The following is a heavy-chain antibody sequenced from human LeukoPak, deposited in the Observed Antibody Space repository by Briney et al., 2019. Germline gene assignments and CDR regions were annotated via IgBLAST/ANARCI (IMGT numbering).Heavy chain of an antibody. D-gene: IGHD3-9*01. CDR1: GFTFSSYW. J-gene: IGHJ4*01. CDR3: ARDQAYYDILTGYYSDY. V-gene: IGHV3-7*04. Sequence: GGSLRLSCAASGFTFSSYWMSWVRQAPGKGLEWVANIKQDGSEKYYVDSVKGRFTISRDNAKNSLYLQMNSLRAEDTAVYYCARDQAYYDILTGYYSDYWGHGTLVTVSS. CDR2: IKQDGSEK.